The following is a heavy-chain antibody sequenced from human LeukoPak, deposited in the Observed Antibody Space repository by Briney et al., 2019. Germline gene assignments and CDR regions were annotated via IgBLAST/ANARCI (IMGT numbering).Heavy chain of an antibody. D-gene: IGHD6-19*01. CDR1: GGSISGYY. J-gene: IGHJ4*02. CDR2: VYYTGST. CDR3: ATLSSGGWNWDVNY. V-gene: IGHV4-59*08. Sequence: SETLSLTCTVSGGSISGYYWSWTQQPPGKGLEWIGYVYYTGSTNYNPSLKSRVTISIDTSKNQFSLKLSSVTAADTAVYHCATLSSGGWNWDVNYWGQGTLVTVSS.